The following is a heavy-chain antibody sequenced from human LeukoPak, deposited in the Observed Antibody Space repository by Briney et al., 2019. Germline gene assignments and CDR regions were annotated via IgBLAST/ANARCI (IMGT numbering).Heavy chain of an antibody. Sequence: PSGTLSLTCAVSGASITSSDWWDWVRQSPGKGLEWIGEISHSGNTLYNPSLKGRVTLSVDKSKNQFSLKLNSVTAADTAVYYCARDTSSDSGSQKSWFFDLWGRGTLVIVSS. V-gene: IGHV4-4*02. CDR1: GASITSSDW. CDR3: ARDTSSDSGSQKSWFFDL. CDR2: ISHSGNT. J-gene: IGHJ2*01. D-gene: IGHD3-10*01.